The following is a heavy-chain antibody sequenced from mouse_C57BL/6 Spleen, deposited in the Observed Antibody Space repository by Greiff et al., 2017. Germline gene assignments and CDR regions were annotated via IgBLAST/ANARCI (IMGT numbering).Heavy chain of an antibody. Sequence: QVQLQQPGAELVKPGASVKLSCKASGYTFTSYWMHWVKQRPGRGLEWIGRIDPNSGGTKYNEKFKSKATLTVDKPSSTAYMLLSSLTSEDSAVYYCARAYGSSYDYAMDYWGQGTSVTVSS. V-gene: IGHV1-72*01. D-gene: IGHD1-1*01. CDR1: GYTFTSYW. CDR3: ARAYGSSYDYAMDY. J-gene: IGHJ4*01. CDR2: IDPNSGGT.